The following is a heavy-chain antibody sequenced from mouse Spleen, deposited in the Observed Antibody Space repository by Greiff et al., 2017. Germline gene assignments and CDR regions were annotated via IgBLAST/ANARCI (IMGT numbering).Heavy chain of an antibody. CDR1: GDSITSGY. V-gene: IGHV3-8*02. Sequence: EVQLQQSGPSLVKPSQTLSLTCSVTGDSITSGYWNWIRKFPGNKLEYMGYISYSGSTYYNPSLKSRISITRDTSKNQYYLQLNSVTTEDTATYYCARSYGNTGYFDVWGAGTTVTVSS. J-gene: IGHJ1*01. D-gene: IGHD2-1*01. CDR2: ISYSGST. CDR3: ARSYGNTGYFDV.